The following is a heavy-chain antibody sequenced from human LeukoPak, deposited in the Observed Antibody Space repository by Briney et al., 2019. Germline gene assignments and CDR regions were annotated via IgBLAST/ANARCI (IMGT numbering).Heavy chain of an antibody. V-gene: IGHV3-23*01. CDR2: ISGSGGST. CDR3: AKGDTGMVRRYYFDY. J-gene: IGHJ4*02. Sequence: GGSLRLSCAASGFPFSNYAMSWVRQGPGKGLEWVSVISGSGGSTYYADSVKGQFTIFRDNSKNTVYLQMNSLRADDTAVYYCAKGDTGMVRRYYFDYWGQGTLVTVSS. D-gene: IGHD5-18*01. CDR1: GFPFSNYA.